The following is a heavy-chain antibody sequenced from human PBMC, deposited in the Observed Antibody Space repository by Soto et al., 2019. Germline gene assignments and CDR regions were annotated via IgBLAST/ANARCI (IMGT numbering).Heavy chain of an antibody. V-gene: IGHV3-23*01. CDR3: AKGGYRRDGYTTRLRAFDI. D-gene: IGHD5-12*01. Sequence: SWISQDKGKGLEWVSAISCSGGSTYYADSVKGRFTISRDNSKNTLYLQMNSLRAEDTAVYYCAKGGYRRDGYTTRLRAFDISGQPTMVTVSS. J-gene: IGHJ3*02. CDR2: ISCSGGST.